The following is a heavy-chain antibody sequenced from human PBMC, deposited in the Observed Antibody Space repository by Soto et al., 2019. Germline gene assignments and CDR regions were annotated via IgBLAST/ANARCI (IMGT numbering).Heavy chain of an antibody. CDR3: ARDRDSRDPGHDAFYI. J-gene: IGHJ3*02. CDR1: GFTFSSYG. V-gene: IGHV3-33*01. D-gene: IGHD6-19*01. CDR2: IWYDGSNK. Sequence: LRLSCAASGFTFSSYGMHWVRQAPGKGLEWVAVIWYDGSNKYYADSVKGRFTISRDNSKNTLYLQMNSLRAEDTAVYYCARDRDSRDPGHDAFYIWGQGTMVTVSS.